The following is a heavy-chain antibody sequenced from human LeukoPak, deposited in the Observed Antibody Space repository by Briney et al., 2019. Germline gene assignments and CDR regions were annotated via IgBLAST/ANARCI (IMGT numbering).Heavy chain of an antibody. CDR1: GFTFSSYA. CDR3: AKEYAGSHYYYYYMDV. CDR2: ISYDGSNK. J-gene: IGHJ6*03. V-gene: IGHV3-30-3*01. Sequence: PGGSLRLSCAASGFTFSSYAMHWVRQAPGKGLEWVAVISYDGSNKYYADSVKGRFTISRDNSKNTLYLQMNSLRAEDTAVYYCAKEYAGSHYYYYYMDVWGKGTTVTVSS.